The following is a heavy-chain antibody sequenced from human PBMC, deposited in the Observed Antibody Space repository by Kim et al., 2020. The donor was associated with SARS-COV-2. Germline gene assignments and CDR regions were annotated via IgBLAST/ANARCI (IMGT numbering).Heavy chain of an antibody. J-gene: IGHJ4*02. V-gene: IGHV1-46*01. D-gene: IGHD3-3*01. CDR2: INPSGGST. CDR3: ARGCSSTSCQGARFLEWLLSY. Sequence: ASVKVSCKASGYTFTSYYMHWVRQAPGQGLEWMGIINPSGGSTSYAQKFQGRVTMTRDTSTSTVYMELSSLRSEDTAVYYCARGCSSTSCQGARFLEWLLSYWGQGTLVTVSS. CDR1: GYTFTSYY.